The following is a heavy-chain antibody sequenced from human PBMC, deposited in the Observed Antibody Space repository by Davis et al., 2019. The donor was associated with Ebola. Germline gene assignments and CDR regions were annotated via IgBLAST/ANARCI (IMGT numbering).Heavy chain of an antibody. CDR2: IYSGGST. Sequence: GESLKISCAASGFTFTSYSMNWVRQAPGKGLEWVSVIYSGGSTYYADSVKGRFTISRHNSKNTLYLQMNSLRAEDTAVYYCATGGGGSWGQGTLVTVSS. V-gene: IGHV3-53*04. CDR3: ATGGGGS. D-gene: IGHD1-14*01. CDR1: GFTFTSYS. J-gene: IGHJ4*02.